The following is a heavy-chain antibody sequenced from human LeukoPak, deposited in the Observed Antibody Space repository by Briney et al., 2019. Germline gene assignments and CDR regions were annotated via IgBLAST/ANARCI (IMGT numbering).Heavy chain of an antibody. CDR2: LSGSGGST. V-gene: IGHV3-23*01. D-gene: IGHD3-9*01. CDR3: AKDSYYDILTGYYRGAFDI. Sequence: GGSLRLSCAASGCTFSSYAMSWVRQAPGKGLEWVSALSGSGGSTYYADSVKGRFTISSDNSKNTLYLEMNSMRAEDTAVYYCAKDSYYDILTGYYRGAFDIWGQGTMVTVSS. J-gene: IGHJ3*02. CDR1: GCTFSSYA.